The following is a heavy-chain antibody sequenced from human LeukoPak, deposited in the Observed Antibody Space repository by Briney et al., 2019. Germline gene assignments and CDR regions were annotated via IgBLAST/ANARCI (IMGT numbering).Heavy chain of an antibody. CDR1: GFTFDNYA. V-gene: IGHV3-43*02. J-gene: IGHJ3*02. CDR3: AKDLSTVFDALNI. Sequence: AGSLRLSCAASGFTFDNYAMHWVRQPPGKGLEWVCLISGDGATTYYAASVKGRFTISRDNKKNFLYLQMNNLGTEDTALFYCAKDLSTVFDALNIWGQGTLVTVSS. D-gene: IGHD4-17*01. CDR2: ISGDGATT.